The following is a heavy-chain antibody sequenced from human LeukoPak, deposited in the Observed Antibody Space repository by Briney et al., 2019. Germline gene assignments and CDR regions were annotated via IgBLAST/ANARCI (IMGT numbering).Heavy chain of an antibody. CDR3: ARVADTMVRGVTYYYYGMDV. J-gene: IGHJ6*02. CDR1: GYTFTSYG. CDR2: ISAYNGNT. Sequence: ASVKVSCKASGYTFTSYGISWVRQAPGQGLEWMGWISAYNGNTNYAQKLQGRVTMTTDTSTSTAYMELRSLRSDDTAVYYCARVADTMVRGVTYYYYGMDVWGQGTTVTVSS. V-gene: IGHV1-18*04. D-gene: IGHD3-10*01.